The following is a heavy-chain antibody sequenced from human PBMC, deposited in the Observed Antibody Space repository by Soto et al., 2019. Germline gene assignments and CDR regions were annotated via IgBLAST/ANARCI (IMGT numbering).Heavy chain of an antibody. CDR2: MSFDGSIK. CDR1: GFTFSDYG. V-gene: IGHV3-30*03. CDR3: ATIAVPPAFDI. D-gene: IGHD6-19*01. J-gene: IGHJ3*02. Sequence: GGSLRLSCAVSGFTFSDYGMLWVRQSPGKGLEWVAVMSFDGSIKYYADSVRVRFTISRDNSKNTLYLQMNSLRAEDTAVYYCATIAVPPAFDIWGQGTMVTVSS.